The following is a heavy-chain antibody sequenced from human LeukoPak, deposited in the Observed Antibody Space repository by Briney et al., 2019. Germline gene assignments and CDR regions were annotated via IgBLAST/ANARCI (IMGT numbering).Heavy chain of an antibody. D-gene: IGHD1-26*01. J-gene: IGHJ4*02. Sequence: SETLSLTCAVHGGSFSGYYWSWIRQPPGKGLEWIGEINQSGNTNYNPSLKSRVTISVDTSKNQFSLKLSSVTAADTAVYYCARIAVGATKGGLGYWGQGTLVTVSS. CDR2: INQSGNT. V-gene: IGHV4-34*01. CDR3: ARIAVGATKGGLGY. CDR1: GGSFSGYY.